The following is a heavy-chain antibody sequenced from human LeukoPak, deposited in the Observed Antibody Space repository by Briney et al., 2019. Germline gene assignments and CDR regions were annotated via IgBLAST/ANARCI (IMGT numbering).Heavy chain of an antibody. D-gene: IGHD2-2*01. CDR1: GFIVSSNY. J-gene: IGHJ4*02. CDR3: ASSVGYCSSTSCYEAEY. CDR2: IYTGGST. Sequence: GGSLRLSCAASGFIVSSNYMNWVRQAPGKGLEWVSVIYTGGSTYYADSVKGRFTISRDNSKNTLYLQMNSLRAEDTAVYYCASSVGYCSSTSCYEAEYWGQGTLVTVSS. V-gene: IGHV3-53*01.